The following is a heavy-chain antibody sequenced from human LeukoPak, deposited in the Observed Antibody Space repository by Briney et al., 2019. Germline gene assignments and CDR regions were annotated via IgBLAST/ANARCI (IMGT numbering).Heavy chain of an antibody. J-gene: IGHJ4*02. Sequence: ASVKVSCKASGYSFAGYGICWVRQAPGRGLEWLGWISAYNGHTNYGQILQGRVTMTRDTSTNTTYLELRSLRSDDTAVYYCARDSLAGGNAFPDYWGQGTLVTVS. D-gene: IGHD4-23*01. CDR2: ISAYNGHT. V-gene: IGHV1-18*01. CDR1: GYSFAGYG. CDR3: ARDSLAGGNAFPDY.